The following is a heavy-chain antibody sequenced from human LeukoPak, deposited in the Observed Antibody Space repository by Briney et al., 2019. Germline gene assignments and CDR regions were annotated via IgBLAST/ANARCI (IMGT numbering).Heavy chain of an antibody. Sequence: GGSLRLSCAASGFTFSSYGMHWVRRAPGKGLEWVAFIRYDGSNKYYADSVKGRFTISRDDSKNTLYLQMNSLRAEDTAVYYCAKAAPNHYGDNEYFQHSGQGTLVTVSS. J-gene: IGHJ1*01. D-gene: IGHD4-17*01. CDR2: IRYDGSNK. V-gene: IGHV3-30*02. CDR1: GFTFSSYG. CDR3: AKAAPNHYGDNEYFQH.